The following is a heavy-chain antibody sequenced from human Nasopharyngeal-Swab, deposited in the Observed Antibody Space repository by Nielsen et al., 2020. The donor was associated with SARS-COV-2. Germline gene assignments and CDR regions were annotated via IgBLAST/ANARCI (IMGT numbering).Heavy chain of an antibody. V-gene: IGHV7-4-1*02. Sequence: WVRQAPGQGLEWMGWINTNTGHPTYAQGFTGRFVFSLDTSVSTAYLQISSLKAEDTAVYNCARAGRGSSSWYVMDYYYGMDVWGQGTTDTVSS. CDR3: ARAGRGSSSWYVMDYYYGMDV. J-gene: IGHJ6*02. D-gene: IGHD6-13*01. CDR2: INTNTGHP.